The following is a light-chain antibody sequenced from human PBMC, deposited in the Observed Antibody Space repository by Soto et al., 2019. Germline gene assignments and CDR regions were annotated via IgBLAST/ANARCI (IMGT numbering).Light chain of an antibody. J-gene: IGKJ2*01. CDR2: GAS. CDR1: QSVSSN. V-gene: IGKV3-15*01. CDR3: QQYNNWPYP. Sequence: EIVMTQSPATLSVSPGERATLSCRASQSVSSNFAWYQQKPGQAPRLLIYGASPRATGIPARFSGSGSGTEFTLTISSLQSEDFAVYYCQQYNNWPYPFGQGTKLEIK.